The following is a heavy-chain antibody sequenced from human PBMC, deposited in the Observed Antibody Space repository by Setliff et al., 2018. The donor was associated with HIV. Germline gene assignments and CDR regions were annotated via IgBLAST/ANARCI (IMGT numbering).Heavy chain of an antibody. Sequence: KASETLSLTCTVSGGSISSHYWSWIRQPPGKGLEWIGYIYYSGRTNYNPSLKSRVTISVDTSKNQFSLKLTSVIAADTAVYYCARHPTNWGSTGYYYYYMDVWGKGTTVTV. CDR2: IYYSGRT. CDR3: ARHPTNWGSTGYYYYYMDV. J-gene: IGHJ6*03. D-gene: IGHD7-27*01. CDR1: GGSISSHY. V-gene: IGHV4-59*08.